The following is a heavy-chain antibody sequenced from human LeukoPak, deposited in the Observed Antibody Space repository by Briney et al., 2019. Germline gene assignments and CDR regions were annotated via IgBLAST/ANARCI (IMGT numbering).Heavy chain of an antibody. CDR1: GFTVSSNY. Sequence: PGGSLRFSCAASGFTVSSNYMSWVRQAPGKGLEWVSVIFSGGTTYYADSVKGRFTISRDNSKNTLYLQMNSLRAEDTAVYYCAREGNYYDMDVWGQGTTVTVSS. V-gene: IGHV3-53*01. J-gene: IGHJ6*02. CDR2: IFSGGTT. CDR3: AREGNYYDMDV.